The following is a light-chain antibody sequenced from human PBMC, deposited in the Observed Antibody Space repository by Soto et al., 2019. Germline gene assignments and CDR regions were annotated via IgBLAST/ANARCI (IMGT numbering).Light chain of an antibody. CDR1: QSVSSNY. V-gene: IGKV3-20*01. Sequence: EIVLTQSPGTLSLSAGERATLSCRASQSVSSNYLAWYQQKPGQAPRLLIYGAYSRATGTPDRFSGSGSGTDFTLTISRLEPEDFAVYYCQQYGTSRETFGQGTKVDIK. CDR2: GAY. CDR3: QQYGTSRET. J-gene: IGKJ1*01.